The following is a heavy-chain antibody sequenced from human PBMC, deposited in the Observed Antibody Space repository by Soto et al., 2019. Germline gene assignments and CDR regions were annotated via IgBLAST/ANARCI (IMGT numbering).Heavy chain of an antibody. D-gene: IGHD2-2*01. J-gene: IGHJ5*02. V-gene: IGHV3-30*18. CDR3: AKDYCSSTSCPFDP. CDR2: ISYDGSNK. Sequence: LRLSCAASGFTFSSHGMHWVRQAPGKGLKWVAVISYDGSNKYYADSVKGRFTISRDNSKNTLYLQMNSLRAEDTAVYYCAKDYCSSTSCPFDPWGQGTLVTVSS. CDR1: GFTFSSHG.